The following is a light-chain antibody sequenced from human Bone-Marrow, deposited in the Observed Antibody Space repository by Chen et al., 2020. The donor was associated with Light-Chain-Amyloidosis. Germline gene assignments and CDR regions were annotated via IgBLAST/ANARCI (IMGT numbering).Light chain of an antibody. J-gene: IGLJ3*02. CDR3: QVWDRSSDRPV. V-gene: IGLV3-21*02. Sequence: SYVLTQTPSVSVAPGQTATIACGGNNIGSTSVHWYQQTPGQAPLLVVYDDSDRPSGIPERLSGSNSGNTATLPISRVEAGDEADYYCQVWDRSSDRPVFGGGTKLTVL. CDR1: NIGSTS. CDR2: DDS.